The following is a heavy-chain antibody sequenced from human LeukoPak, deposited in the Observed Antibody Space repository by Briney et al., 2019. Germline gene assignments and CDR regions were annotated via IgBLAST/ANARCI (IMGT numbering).Heavy chain of an antibody. Sequence: ASVKVSCKASGYIFTAYYMHWVRQAPGQGPEWMGWINGNSGGTNYAPKFRGRVTMTRDTSITTAYMEVSGLRSDDTAVYFCTRGEIDGPDFDQWGQGTLVTVSS. CDR1: GYIFTAYY. V-gene: IGHV1-2*02. CDR2: INGNSGGT. J-gene: IGHJ4*02. D-gene: IGHD5-24*01. CDR3: TRGEIDGPDFDQ.